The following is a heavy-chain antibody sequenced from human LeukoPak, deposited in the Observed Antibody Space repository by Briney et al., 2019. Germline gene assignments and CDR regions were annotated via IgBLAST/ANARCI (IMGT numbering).Heavy chain of an antibody. CDR2: ISYTGST. CDR3: ARDGGGWDV. J-gene: IGHJ4*02. CDR1: GGSISDYY. V-gene: IGHV4-59*01. D-gene: IGHD2-15*01. Sequence: PSETLSLTCTVSGGSISDYYWSWIRQPPGKGLEWIGYISYTGSTSYNPSLKSRVTISVDTSKNQFSLKLSSVTAADTAVYYCARDGGGWDVWGQGTLVTVSS.